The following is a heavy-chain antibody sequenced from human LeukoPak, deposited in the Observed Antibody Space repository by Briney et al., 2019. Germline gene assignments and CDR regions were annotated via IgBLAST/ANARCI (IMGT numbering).Heavy chain of an antibody. CDR3: ARDRGQYDTADY. J-gene: IGHJ4*02. V-gene: IGHV3-21*01. D-gene: IGHD3-10*01. CDR1: GFTFSSYS. CDR2: ISSSSSYI. Sequence: GGSLRLSCAASGFTFSSYSMNWVRQAPGKGLEWVSSISSSSSYIYYADSVKGRFTISRDNAKNSLYLQMNSLRAEDTAVYYCARDRGQYDTADYWGQGTLVTVSS.